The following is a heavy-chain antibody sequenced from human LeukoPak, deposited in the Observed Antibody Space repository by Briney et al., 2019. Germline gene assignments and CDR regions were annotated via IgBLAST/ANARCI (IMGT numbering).Heavy chain of an antibody. Sequence: PSDTLSLTCTLSGRSISSSYWRWTRHPPGKGLECIGDMYDSGSTNYNPARKSRVTISVDAAKNQFSLKRSSVTTADTAVYYCARRWYSGSYAPLLDYWGQGTLVTVSS. V-gene: IGHV4-59*08. CDR1: GRSISSSY. CDR3: ARRWYSGSYAPLLDY. J-gene: IGHJ4*02. CDR2: MYDSGST. D-gene: IGHD1-26*01.